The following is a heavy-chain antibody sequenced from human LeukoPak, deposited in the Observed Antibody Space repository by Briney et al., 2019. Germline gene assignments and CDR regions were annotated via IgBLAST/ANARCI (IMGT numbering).Heavy chain of an antibody. D-gene: IGHD2-8*01. V-gene: IGHV4-61*02. Sequence: SETLSLTFTVSGGSISSGSYYWSWIRQPAGKGLEWIGRIYTSGSTYYNPSLKSRGTISVDTSKNQFSLKLSSVTAADTAVYYCARDPALVWQPHGVGYWGQGTLVTVSS. CDR1: GGSISSGSYY. CDR2: IYTSGST. CDR3: ARDPALVWQPHGVGY. J-gene: IGHJ4*02.